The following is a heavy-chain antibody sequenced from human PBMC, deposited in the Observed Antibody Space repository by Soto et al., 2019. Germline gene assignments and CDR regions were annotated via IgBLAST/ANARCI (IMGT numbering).Heavy chain of an antibody. CDR1: GYPFTTYA. CDR2: ISAYNGNT. D-gene: IGHD3-10*01. CDR3: ARGVGSGSYYNQYNWFDP. V-gene: IGHV1-18*01. J-gene: IGHJ5*02. Sequence: GASVKVSCKASGYPFTTYAITWVRQAPGQGLEWMGWISAYNGNTKYAQKLQGRVTMTTDTSTSTAYMELRSLRSDDTAVYYCARGVGSGSYYNQYNWFDPWGQGTLVTVSS.